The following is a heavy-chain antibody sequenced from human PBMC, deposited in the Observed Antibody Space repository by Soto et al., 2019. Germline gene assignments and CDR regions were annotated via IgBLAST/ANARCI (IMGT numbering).Heavy chain of an antibody. D-gene: IGHD3-10*01. J-gene: IGHJ3*02. CDR1: GFAFGNYP. CDR2: SSGSGGMT. V-gene: IGHV3-23*01. Sequence: EAQLLQSGGGLVPPGGSLRLSCVASGFAFGNYPMAWVRQTPGKGLEWLSTSSGSGGMTDYEDSVRGRFTVSIDHSKDTVQLQKNRRRDDDTAVYYCAKDRTMARGIRAFDIWGQGTTVSISS. CDR3: AKDRTMARGIRAFDI.